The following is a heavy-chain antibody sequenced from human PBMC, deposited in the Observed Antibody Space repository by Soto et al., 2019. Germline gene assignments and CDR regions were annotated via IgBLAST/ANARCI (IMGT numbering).Heavy chain of an antibody. CDR1: GFSFTNYW. CDR2: IDPVDSYA. Sequence: GESLKISCKGSGFSFTNYWISWVRQMPGKGLEWMGNIDPVDSYANYSPSFQGHVTFSVDTSISTAYLQWSSPKASDTAMHFCARIESIARNWFDPWGQGTLVTVSS. J-gene: IGHJ5*02. D-gene: IGHD6-13*01. V-gene: IGHV5-10-1*01. CDR3: ARIESIARNWFDP.